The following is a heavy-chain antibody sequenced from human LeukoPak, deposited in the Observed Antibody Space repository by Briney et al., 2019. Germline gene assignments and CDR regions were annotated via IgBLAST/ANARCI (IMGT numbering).Heavy chain of an antibody. J-gene: IGHJ4*02. D-gene: IGHD3-22*01. Sequence: GGSLRLSCAASGFTFSSYGMHWVRQAPGKGLEWVAVISYDGSNKYYADSVKGRFTISRDNSKNTLYLQMYGLRAEDTAVYYCARELYDSSGYHYFGPHDYWGQGTLVTVSS. V-gene: IGHV3-30*03. CDR2: ISYDGSNK. CDR1: GFTFSSYG. CDR3: ARELYDSSGYHYFGPHDY.